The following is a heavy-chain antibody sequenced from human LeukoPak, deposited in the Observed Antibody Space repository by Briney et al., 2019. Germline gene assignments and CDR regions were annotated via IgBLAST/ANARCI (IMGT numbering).Heavy chain of an antibody. Sequence: QSGGSLRLSCAASGFTFSSYWMSWVRQAPGKGLEWVANIKQDGSEKYYVDSVKGRFTISRDNAKNSLYLQMNSLRAEDTAVYYCARARLYYDILTGYCSYYFDYWGQGTLVTVSS. CDR3: ARARLYYDILTGYCSYYFDY. CDR1: GFTFSSYW. J-gene: IGHJ4*02. CDR2: IKQDGSEK. V-gene: IGHV3-7*01. D-gene: IGHD3-9*01.